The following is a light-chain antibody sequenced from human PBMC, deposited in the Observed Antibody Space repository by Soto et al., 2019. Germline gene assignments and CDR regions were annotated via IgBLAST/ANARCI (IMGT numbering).Light chain of an antibody. CDR2: DVS. J-gene: IGLJ1*01. V-gene: IGLV2-14*03. CDR1: SSDVGGYNY. Sequence: QSALTQPASVSGSPGQSSTISCTGTSSDVGGYNYVSWYQQHPGKAPKLMIYDVSNRPSGVSNRFSGFKSGNTASLTISGLQAEVEADYYCSSYTSSSTYVFLTGTKLTVL. CDR3: SSYTSSSTYV.